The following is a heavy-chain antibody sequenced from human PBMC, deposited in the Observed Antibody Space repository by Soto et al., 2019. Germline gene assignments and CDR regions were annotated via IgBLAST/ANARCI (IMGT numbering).Heavy chain of an antibody. CDR1: GFTFSSYA. CDR3: VKGESMVRGVRLYYFDY. V-gene: IGHV3-64D*06. CDR2: ISSNGGST. J-gene: IGHJ4*02. Sequence: PGGSLRLSCSASGFTFSSYAMHWVRQAPGKGLEYVSAISSNGGSTYYADSVKGRFTISRDNSKNTLYLQMSSLRAEDTAVYYCVKGESMVRGVRLYYFDYWGQGTLVTVSS. D-gene: IGHD3-10*01.